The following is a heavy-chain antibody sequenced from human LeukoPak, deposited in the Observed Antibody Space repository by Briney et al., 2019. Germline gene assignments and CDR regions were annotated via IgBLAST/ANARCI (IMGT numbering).Heavy chain of an antibody. D-gene: IGHD3-9*01. CDR1: GWSFSGYY. CDR2: INHSGST. Sequence: SETLSFTCAVYGWSFSGYYWSWIRQPPGKGLEWSGEINHSGSTNSNPSLKSRVTISVDTSKNPFSLQLSSGTAADTAVYDCARAHYDILTGYSDAFDIWGQGTMVTVSS. V-gene: IGHV4-34*01. J-gene: IGHJ3*02. CDR3: ARAHYDILTGYSDAFDI.